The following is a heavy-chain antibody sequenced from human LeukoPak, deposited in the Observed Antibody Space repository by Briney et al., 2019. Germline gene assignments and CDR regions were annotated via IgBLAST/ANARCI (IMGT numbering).Heavy chain of an antibody. D-gene: IGHD6-13*01. Sequence: SGTLSLTCTVSGGSIRGYYWSWIRQPPGKGLEWIAYINYSGSTNYNPSLKSRVAISVDTSKNQFSLKLSSVTAADTAAYYCASYSSSLEYFHPWGQGTLVTVSS. J-gene: IGHJ1*01. CDR2: INYSGST. CDR3: ASYSSSLEYFHP. CDR1: GGSIRGYY. V-gene: IGHV4-59*01.